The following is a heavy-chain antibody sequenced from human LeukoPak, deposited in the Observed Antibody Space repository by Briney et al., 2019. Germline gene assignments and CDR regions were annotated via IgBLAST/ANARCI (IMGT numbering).Heavy chain of an antibody. CDR1: GYTFTSYG. J-gene: IGHJ5*02. V-gene: IGHV1-18*01. CDR3: ARDLISSPSYYDFWSGYSNNPNRFDP. Sequence: ASVKVSCKASGYTFTSYGISWVRQAPGQGLEWMGWISAYNGNTNYAQKLQGRVTMTTDTSTSTAYMELRSLRSDDTAVYYCARDLISSPSYYDFWSGYSNNPNRFDPWGQGTLVTVSS. D-gene: IGHD3-3*01. CDR2: ISAYNGNT.